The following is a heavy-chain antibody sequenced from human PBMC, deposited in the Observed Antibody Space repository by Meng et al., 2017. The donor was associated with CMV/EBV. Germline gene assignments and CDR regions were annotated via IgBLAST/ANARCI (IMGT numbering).Heavy chain of an antibody. V-gene: IGHV3-74*01. J-gene: IGHJ4*02. D-gene: IGHD3-10*01. Sequence: GGSLRLSCSTSGFIFSNYWIHWVRQAPGKGLNWVARINEDGSATTYADSVRGRFFVSRDNAKNTADLQMDTVSAEKTAVYYCVKSFYNPLLTGHWGQGIMVTVSS. CDR3: VKSFYNPLLTGH. CDR1: GFIFSNYW. CDR2: INEDGSAT.